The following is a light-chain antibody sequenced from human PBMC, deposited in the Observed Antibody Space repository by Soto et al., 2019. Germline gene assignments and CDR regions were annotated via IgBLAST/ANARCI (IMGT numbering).Light chain of an antibody. V-gene: IGKV1-9*01. CDR3: QQLSSYPST. J-gene: IGKJ4*01. CDR1: QGIGSY. Sequence: IQLTQSPSSLSASVGDRVTITCRASQGIGSYLAWYQQKPGEAPKLLIYAAFTLQSGVPSRFSGSGSGTDFALTISSLQAEDFATYYCQQLSSYPSTFGGGTKVEIK. CDR2: AAF.